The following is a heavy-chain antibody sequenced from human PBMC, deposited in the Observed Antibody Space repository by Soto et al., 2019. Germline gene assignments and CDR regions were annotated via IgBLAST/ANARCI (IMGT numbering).Heavy chain of an antibody. V-gene: IGHV4-59*01. CDR3: ARDNFGEGAVDYYYYGMDV. CDR1: GGSISSYY. D-gene: IGHD2-21*01. Sequence: SETLSLTCTVSGGSISSYYWSWIRQPPGKGLEWIGYIYYSGSTNYNPSLKSRVTISVDTSKNQFSLKLSSVTAADTAVYYCARDNFGEGAVDYYYYGMDVWGQGTTVTVSS. J-gene: IGHJ6*02. CDR2: IYYSGST.